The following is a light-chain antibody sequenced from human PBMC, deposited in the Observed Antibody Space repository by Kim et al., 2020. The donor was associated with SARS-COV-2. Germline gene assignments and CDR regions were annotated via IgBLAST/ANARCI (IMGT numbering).Light chain of an antibody. CDR2: GKN. J-gene: IGLJ3*02. Sequence: SELTQDPAVSVALGQTVRITCQGDSLRSYYASWYQQKPGQAPVLVIYGKNNRPSGIPDRFSGSSSGNTASLTITGAQAEDEADYYCNSRDSSGNHHWVF. CDR3: NSRDSSGNHHWV. V-gene: IGLV3-19*01. CDR1: SLRSYY.